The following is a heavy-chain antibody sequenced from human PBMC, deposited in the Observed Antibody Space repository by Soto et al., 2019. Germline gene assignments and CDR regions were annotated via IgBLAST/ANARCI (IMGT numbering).Heavy chain of an antibody. CDR1: GYTFTSYY. CDR3: ARPPYPGCINAVCYPLDY. CDR2: INPSGGST. Sequence: GASVKVSCKASGYTFTSYYMHWVRQAPGQGLEWMGIINPSGGSTNYAQKLQGRVAMTRDMSTSTVYMELNSLRSEDTAVYYCARPPYPGCINAVCYPLDYWGQGTLVTVSS. V-gene: IGHV1-46*01. J-gene: IGHJ4*02. D-gene: IGHD2-8*01.